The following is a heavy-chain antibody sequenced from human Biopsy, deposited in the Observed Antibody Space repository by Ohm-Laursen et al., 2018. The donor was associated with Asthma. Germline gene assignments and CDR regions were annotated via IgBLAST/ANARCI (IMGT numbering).Heavy chain of an antibody. J-gene: IGHJ4*02. CDR3: AKEDYDILTGYVPRGCML. D-gene: IGHD3-9*01. CDR2: ITFDGSTQ. V-gene: IGHV3-30-3*01. CDR1: GTHFGSYN. Sequence: SSLRLSCAASGTHFGSYNMHWARQAPGKGLEWVAVITFDGSTQHYGDSVRGRFTISRDNAKESLYLQMNSLRAEDTALYYCAKEDYDILTGYVPRGCMLWGQGTLVTVSS.